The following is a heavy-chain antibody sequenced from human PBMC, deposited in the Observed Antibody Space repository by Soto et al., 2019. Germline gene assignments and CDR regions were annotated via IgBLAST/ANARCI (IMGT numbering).Heavy chain of an antibody. CDR3: ATWGIAVAGTRSDY. CDR1: GGSISSSDW. J-gene: IGHJ4*02. D-gene: IGHD6-19*01. V-gene: IGHV4-4*02. Sequence: QVHLQESSPGLVKPSGTLSLICAVSGGSISSSDWWTWVRQPPGKGLEWIGEISHGGSTNYNPSLKSRVTMSLDKSKHPFSLRLRSVTAADTAVYYCATWGIAVAGTRSDYWGQGTLVSVSS. CDR2: ISHGGST.